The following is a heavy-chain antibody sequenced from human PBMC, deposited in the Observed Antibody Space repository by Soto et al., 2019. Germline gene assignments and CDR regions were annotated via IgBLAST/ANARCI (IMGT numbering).Heavy chain of an antibody. J-gene: IGHJ5*02. CDR1: GASISSGDYS. CDR3: ARDRLVGDLAWFDP. D-gene: IGHD1-26*01. CDR2: IYYIGST. Sequence: PSETLSLTGTVSGASISSGDYSWSWIRQPPGKGLEWIGYIYYIGSTYYNPSLRSRVSISVDTSKNQFSLKLTSVTAADSAVYYCARDRLVGDLAWFDPWGQVTLVTVSS. V-gene: IGHV4-30-4*01.